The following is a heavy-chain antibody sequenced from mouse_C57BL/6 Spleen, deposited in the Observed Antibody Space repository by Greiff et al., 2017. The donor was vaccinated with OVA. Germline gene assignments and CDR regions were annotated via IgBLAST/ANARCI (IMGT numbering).Heavy chain of an antibody. J-gene: IGHJ1*03. CDR2: IDPEDGDT. Sequence: VQLQQSGAELVRPGASVKLSCTASGFNIKDYYMHWVKQRPEQGLEWIGRIDPEDGDTEYATKFQGKATMTADTSSNTAYLQLSSLTSEDTAVDYCTTNYYGSSWYFDVWGTGTTVTVSS. CDR1: GFNIKDYY. CDR3: TTNYYGSSWYFDV. D-gene: IGHD1-1*01. V-gene: IGHV14-1*01.